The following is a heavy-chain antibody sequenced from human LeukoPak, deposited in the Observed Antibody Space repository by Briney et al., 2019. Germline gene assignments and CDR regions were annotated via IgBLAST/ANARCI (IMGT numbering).Heavy chain of an antibody. Sequence: GGSLRLSCAASGFTLPGHTMTWLRQAPGKGLEWVSIIGGRDDRTYYADFVKGRFAISRDNSKNILYLQMNNLRAEDTAVYYCAKDPNPLYDLWSGYKWGQGTLVTVSS. V-gene: IGHV3-23*01. CDR1: GFTLPGHT. CDR2: IGGRDDRT. CDR3: AKDPNPLYDLWSGYK. J-gene: IGHJ4*02. D-gene: IGHD3-3*01.